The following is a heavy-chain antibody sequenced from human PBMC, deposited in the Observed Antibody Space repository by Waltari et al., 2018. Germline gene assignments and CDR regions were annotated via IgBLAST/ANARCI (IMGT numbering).Heavy chain of an antibody. CDR3: ARPQRERWRAFDD. V-gene: IGHV3-7*01. CDR2: IKEDGSEK. Sequence: EVQLVESGGGLVQPGGSLTLSCIASGFPFDTYWMSWVRQAPGKGRGWVARIKEDGSEKYYVDSVKRRFIISRDNAKNSLLLQLSGLRVEDTAVYYCARPQRERWRAFDDWGQGTPVTVSS. CDR1: GFPFDTYW. J-gene: IGHJ4*02. D-gene: IGHD6-19*01.